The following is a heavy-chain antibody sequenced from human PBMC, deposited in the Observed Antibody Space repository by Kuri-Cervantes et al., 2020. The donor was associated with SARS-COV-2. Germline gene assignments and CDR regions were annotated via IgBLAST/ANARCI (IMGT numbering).Heavy chain of an antibody. D-gene: IGHD3-3*01. J-gene: IGHJ4*02. Sequence: GESLKISCAASGFTFSSYWMSWVRQAPGKGLEWVANIKQDGSEKYYVDSVKGRFTISRDNAKNSLYLQMNSLRAGDTAVYYCARAVLGVVAYFDYWGQGTLVTVSS. CDR1: GFTFSSYW. CDR2: IKQDGSEK. CDR3: ARAVLGVVAYFDY. V-gene: IGHV3-7*04.